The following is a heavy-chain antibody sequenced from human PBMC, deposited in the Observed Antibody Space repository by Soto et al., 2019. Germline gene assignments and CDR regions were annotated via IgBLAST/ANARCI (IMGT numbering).Heavy chain of an antibody. Sequence: QVQLAQSGADVRKPGSSVKVSCRASGVSFSDFAFSWVRQAPGQGLEWMGGIIPMFAATNYAQRFQGRITITADASTRTVYLALSSFTSDDLAVYYCARGGIVAVTAALAYDGVYTNYRFDSWGQGTLVSVSS. D-gene: IGHD2-21*02. CDR1: GVSFSDFA. V-gene: IGHV1-69*01. CDR3: ARGGIVAVTAALAYDGVYTNYRFDS. J-gene: IGHJ4*02. CDR2: IIPMFAAT.